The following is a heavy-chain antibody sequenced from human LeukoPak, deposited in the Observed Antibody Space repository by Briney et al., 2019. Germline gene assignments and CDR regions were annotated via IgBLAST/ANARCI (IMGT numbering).Heavy chain of an antibody. Sequence: GGSLRLSCAASGFTFSSYSMNRVRQAPGKGLEWVSSISSSSSYIYYADSVKGRFTISRDNAKNSLYLQMNSLRAEDTAVYYCARDTPYCGGDCYSSDAFDIWGQGTMVTVSS. V-gene: IGHV3-21*01. CDR1: GFTFSSYS. J-gene: IGHJ3*02. CDR2: ISSSSSYI. D-gene: IGHD2-21*02. CDR3: ARDTPYCGGDCYSSDAFDI.